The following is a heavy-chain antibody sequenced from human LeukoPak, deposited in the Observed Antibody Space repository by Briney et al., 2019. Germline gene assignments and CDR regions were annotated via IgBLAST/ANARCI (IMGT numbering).Heavy chain of an antibody. D-gene: IGHD3-22*01. CDR3: AGYLLYDSSGYYYELGKGFAY. V-gene: IGHV3-20*04. CDR1: GFTFYDYG. J-gene: IGHJ4*02. CDR2: INWNGGST. Sequence: GGSLRLSCAASGFTFYDYGMSWVRQAPGKGLEWVSGINWNGGSTGYADSVKGRFTISRDNAKNSLYLQMNSLRAEDTALYYCAGYLLYDSSGYYYELGKGFAYWGQGTLVTVSS.